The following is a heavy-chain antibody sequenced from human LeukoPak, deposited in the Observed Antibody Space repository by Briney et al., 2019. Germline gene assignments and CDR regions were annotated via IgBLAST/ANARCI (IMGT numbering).Heavy chain of an antibody. V-gene: IGHV4-59*01. J-gene: IGHJ3*02. CDR3: ARAPFRDADHAFDI. Sequence: PSETLSLTCTVSGGSISSYYWSWIRQPPGKGLEWIGYIYYSGSTNYNPSLKSRVTISVDTSKNQFSLKLSSVTAADTAVYYCARAPFRDADHAFDIWGQGTMVTVSS. CDR2: IYYSGST. CDR1: GGSISSYY.